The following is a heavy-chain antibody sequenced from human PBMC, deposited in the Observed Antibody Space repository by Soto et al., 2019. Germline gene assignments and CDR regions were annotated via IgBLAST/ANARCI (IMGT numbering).Heavy chain of an antibody. CDR3: ARYRREAVAGYTLDN. V-gene: IGHV4-34*01. D-gene: IGHD6-13*01. CDR1: GGTFSGHY. Sequence: PSETLSLTCAVYGGTFSGHYWTWIRQPPGKGLEWIGEINHSGSTNQNPSLKSRLSISVDTSKNQVSLKLRSVTAADTAVYYCARYRREAVAGYTLDNWGQGILVTVSS. J-gene: IGHJ4*02. CDR2: INHSGST.